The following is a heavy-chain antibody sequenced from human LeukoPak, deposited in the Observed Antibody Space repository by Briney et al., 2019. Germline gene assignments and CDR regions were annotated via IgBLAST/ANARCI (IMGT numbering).Heavy chain of an antibody. D-gene: IGHD6-13*01. V-gene: IGHV3-13*04. CDR3: ARAEAGSSWHKYGMDV. CDR1: GFTFSSYD. Sequence: SGGSLRLSCAASGFTFSSYDMHWVRQATGKGLEWVSAIGTAGDTYYPGSVKGRFTISRENAKNSLYLQMNSLRAGDTAVYYCARAEAGSSWHKYGMDVWGQGTTVTVSS. J-gene: IGHJ6*02. CDR2: IGTAGDT.